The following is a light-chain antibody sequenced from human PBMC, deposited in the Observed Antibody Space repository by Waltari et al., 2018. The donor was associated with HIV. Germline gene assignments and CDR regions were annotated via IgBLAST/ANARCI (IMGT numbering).Light chain of an antibody. V-gene: IGLV1-40*01. Sequence: QSVLTQPPSVSGAPGQTVTISCTGSSSNIGARFDVHWYQQIPGTAPKLLMYGNNRPSGGPDRFSGSKSGTSASLAITGLQAEDESDYYCQTYDSSLSGSVVFGGGTKLTVL. J-gene: IGLJ2*01. CDR3: QTYDSSLSGSVV. CDR1: SSNIGARFD. CDR2: GN.